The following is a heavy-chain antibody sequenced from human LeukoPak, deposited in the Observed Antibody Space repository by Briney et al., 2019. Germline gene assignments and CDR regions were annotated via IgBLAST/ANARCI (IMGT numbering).Heavy chain of an antibody. CDR2: IYHSGST. Sequence: SETLSLTCTVSGGSISSGGYYWSWIRQPPGKGLEWIGYIYHSGSTYYNPSLKSRVTISVDRSKNQFSLKLSSVTAADTAVYYCARDQLITTFDIWGQGTMVTVSS. D-gene: IGHD1-14*01. CDR1: GGSISSGGYY. J-gene: IGHJ3*02. V-gene: IGHV4-30-2*01. CDR3: ARDQLITTFDI.